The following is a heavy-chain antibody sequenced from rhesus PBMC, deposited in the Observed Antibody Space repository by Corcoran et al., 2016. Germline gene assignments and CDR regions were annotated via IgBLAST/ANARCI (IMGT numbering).Heavy chain of an antibody. D-gene: IGHD2-21*01. V-gene: IGHV1-111*02. CDR1: GYTFTYYY. CDR2: GVPEDGEA. Sequence: EVQLVQSGAEVKKPGASVKISCKASGYTFTYYYLHWVRQAPGKGVEWMGCGVPEDGEAILAQKFQDRVTITADPSTDTDYMELSSLRSEDTAVYYCATLWEVVSDYWGQGVLVTVSS. CDR3: ATLWEVVSDY. J-gene: IGHJ4*01.